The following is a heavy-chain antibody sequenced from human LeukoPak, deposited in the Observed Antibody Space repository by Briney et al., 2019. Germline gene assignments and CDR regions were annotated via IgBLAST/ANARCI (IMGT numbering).Heavy chain of an antibody. CDR3: AKDMLAVAAYPYFDY. CDR1: GFTFSSFA. CDR2: ISGTGGST. D-gene: IGHD6-19*01. J-gene: IGHJ4*02. V-gene: IGHV3-23*01. Sequence: GGSLRLSCAASGFTFSSFAMSWVRQAPGKGLEWVSAISGTGGSTYSADSVKSRFTISRDNSKSTLYLQMNSLRAEDTAVYYCAKDMLAVAAYPYFDYWGQGTLVTVSA.